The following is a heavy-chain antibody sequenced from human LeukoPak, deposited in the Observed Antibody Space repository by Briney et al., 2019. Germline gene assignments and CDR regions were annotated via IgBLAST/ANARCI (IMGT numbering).Heavy chain of an antibody. CDR2: IKQDGSEK. CDR1: GFTFSSYW. CDR3: AKDRPYCSSTSCYDGDAFDI. D-gene: IGHD2-2*01. J-gene: IGHJ3*02. V-gene: IGHV3-7*01. Sequence: PGGSLRLSCAASGFTFSSYWMSWVRQAPGKGLEWVANIKQDGSEKYYVDSVKGRFTISRDNAKNSLYLQMNSLRAEDTAVYYCAKDRPYCSSTSCYDGDAFDIWGQGTVVTVSS.